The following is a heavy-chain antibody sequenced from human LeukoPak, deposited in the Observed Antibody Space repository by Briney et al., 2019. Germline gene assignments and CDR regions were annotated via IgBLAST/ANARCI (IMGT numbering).Heavy chain of an antibody. Sequence: GGSLRLSCTGSGFTFSSYTMNWVRQAPGKGIEWVSSISPSGASTFHAESVKGRFTISRDNAKRSLYFQMNALGGDDTAVYYCVRDYLGESGAGGPWGQGTLATVSS. CDR3: VRDYLGESGAGGP. CDR1: GFTFSSYT. D-gene: IGHD3-10*01. CDR2: ISPSGAST. J-gene: IGHJ5*02. V-gene: IGHV3-21*01.